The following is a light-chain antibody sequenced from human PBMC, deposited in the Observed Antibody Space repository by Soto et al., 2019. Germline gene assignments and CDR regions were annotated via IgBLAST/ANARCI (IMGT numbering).Light chain of an antibody. Sequence: QPVLTQSSSASASLGSSVKLTCTLSSGHSTYIIAWHQQQPGKAPRYLMKLEGSGSYNKGSEIPDRFSGSSSGADRYLTISNLQSEDEADYYCETWDANVVVFGGGTKVTVL. V-gene: IGLV4-60*03. CDR1: SGHSTYI. J-gene: IGLJ2*01. CDR3: ETWDANVVV. CDR2: LEGSGSY.